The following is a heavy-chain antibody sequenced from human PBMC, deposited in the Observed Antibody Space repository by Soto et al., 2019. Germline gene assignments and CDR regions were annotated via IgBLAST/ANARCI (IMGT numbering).Heavy chain of an antibody. D-gene: IGHD2-15*01. Sequence: GGSLRLSCAASGLTFSNYAMSWVRQAPGKGLQWVSTISGGGASAYYADSVKGRFIISRDNSKNTLSLQMKSLRVDDTAVYFCAKGGCSGDTCYRFDYWGQGTLVTVSS. CDR1: GLTFSNYA. CDR3: AKGGCSGDTCYRFDY. J-gene: IGHJ4*02. V-gene: IGHV3-23*01. CDR2: ISGGGASA.